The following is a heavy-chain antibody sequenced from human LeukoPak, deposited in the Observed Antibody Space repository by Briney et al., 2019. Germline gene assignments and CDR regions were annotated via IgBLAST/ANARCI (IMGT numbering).Heavy chain of an antibody. V-gene: IGHV3-21*01. D-gene: IGHD6-19*01. CDR2: ISSSSYV. CDR3: VRDQYSSGSL. J-gene: IGHJ4*02. Sequence: GGSLRLSCAASGFTFSSYSMNWVRQAPGKGLEWVSSISSSSYVYYADSVKGRFTISRDNAKNSLYLEMNSLRAEDSAVYYCVRDQYSSGSLWGQGTLVTVSS. CDR1: GFTFSSYS.